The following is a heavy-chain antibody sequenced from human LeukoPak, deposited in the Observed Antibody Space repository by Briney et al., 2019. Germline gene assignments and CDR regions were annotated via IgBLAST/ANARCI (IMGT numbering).Heavy chain of an antibody. J-gene: IGHJ3*02. CDR1: GFTVSSKY. D-gene: IGHD3-10*01. Sequence: GGSLRLSCAASGFTVSSKYMSWVRQAPGKGLEWVAVISYDGSNKYYADSVKGRFTISRDNSKNTLYLQMNSLRAEDTAVYYCARASGGSGSYHLWGAFDIWGQGTMVTVSS. CDR3: ARASGGSGSYHLWGAFDI. CDR2: ISYDGSNK. V-gene: IGHV3-30-3*01.